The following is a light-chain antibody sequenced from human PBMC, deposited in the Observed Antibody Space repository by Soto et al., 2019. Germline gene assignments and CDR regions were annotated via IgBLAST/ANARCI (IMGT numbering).Light chain of an antibody. Sequence: EIVMTQSPATLSVSPGERATLSCRASQSIGTQLAWYQLKPGQTPRLLIFGASTRATGIPARFSGSGSGSEFTLTISSLQSEDFAVYSCQQYNVWPLVTFGGGTNVEIK. CDR3: QQYNVWPLVT. CDR1: QSIGTQ. CDR2: GAS. V-gene: IGKV3-15*01. J-gene: IGKJ4*01.